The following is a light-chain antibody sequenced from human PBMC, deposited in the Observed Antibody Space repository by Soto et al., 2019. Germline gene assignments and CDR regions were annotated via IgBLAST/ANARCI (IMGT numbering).Light chain of an antibody. CDR3: QSYGDSTPI. V-gene: IGKV3D-20*01. Sequence: EIVLTQSPATLSLSPGERATLSCGASQSIIGRYLAWYKQKPGLAPRLLIYGASARATGTPDRFTGSGSGTDFTLTISRLEPEDFATYYCQSYGDSTPIFGQGTRLEI. CDR2: GAS. CDR1: QSIIGRY. J-gene: IGKJ2*01.